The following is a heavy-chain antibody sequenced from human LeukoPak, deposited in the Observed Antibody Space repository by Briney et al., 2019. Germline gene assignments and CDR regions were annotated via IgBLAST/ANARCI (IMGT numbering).Heavy chain of an antibody. Sequence: ASETLSLTCAVYGGPFSGDYWSWIRQPPGKGLEWIGEINHSGRTNCNPSLKSRVTISVDTSKNQFSLKLSSVTAADTAVYYCARGRLLWADGMDVSGQGTTVTVSS. J-gene: IGHJ6*02. CDR3: ARGRLLWADGMDV. CDR2: INHSGRT. V-gene: IGHV4-34*01. D-gene: IGHD3-10*01. CDR1: GGPFSGDY.